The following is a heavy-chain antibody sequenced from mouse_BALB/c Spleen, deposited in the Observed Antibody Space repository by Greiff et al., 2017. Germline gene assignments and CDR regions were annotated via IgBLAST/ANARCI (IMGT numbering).Heavy chain of an antibody. CDR2: IRLKSDNYAT. D-gene: IGHD1-1*02. Sequence: EVKVEESGGGLVQPGGSMKLSCVASGFTFSSYWMSWVRQSPEKGLEWVAEIRLKSDNYATHYAESVKGKFTISRDDSKSRLYLQMNSLRAEDTGIYYCTYGRYFDVWGAGTTVTVSS. J-gene: IGHJ1*01. CDR3: TYGRYFDV. CDR1: GFTFSSYW. V-gene: IGHV6-6*02.